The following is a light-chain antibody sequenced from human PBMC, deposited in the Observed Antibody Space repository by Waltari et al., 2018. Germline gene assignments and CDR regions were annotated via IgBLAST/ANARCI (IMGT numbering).Light chain of an antibody. J-gene: IGKJ1*01. CDR3: QQYNNWPPGT. V-gene: IGKV3-15*01. CDR2: RAS. Sequence: TVVTQSPATLSMSPGERATLSCRTSQSNGRSLAWYQQRPGQAPRLLTYRASTRATGIPDRFSGSGSETEFTLTISSLQSEDIAVYYCQQYNNWPPGTFGQGTKVEI. CDR1: QSNGRS.